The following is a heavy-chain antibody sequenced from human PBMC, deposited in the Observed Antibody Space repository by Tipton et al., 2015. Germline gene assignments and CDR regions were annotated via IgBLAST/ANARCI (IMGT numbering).Heavy chain of an antibody. J-gene: IGHJ5*02. CDR3: ARVSTFLNWFDP. CDR2: IYSSGST. V-gene: IGHV4-31*02. CDR1: GGSISSGDYY. Sequence: LRLSCTVSGGSISSGDYYWYWIRQHPGKGLEWIGYIYSSGSTYYNPSLKSRVTISIDTSKNQFSLKLSSVTAADTAFYYCARVSTFLNWFDPWGQGTLVTVSS. D-gene: IGHD3-16*01.